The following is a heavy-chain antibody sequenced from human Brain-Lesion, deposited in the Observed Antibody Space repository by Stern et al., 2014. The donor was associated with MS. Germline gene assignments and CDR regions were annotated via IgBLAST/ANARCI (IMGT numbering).Heavy chain of an antibody. J-gene: IGHJ4*02. D-gene: IGHD3-22*01. V-gene: IGHV4-30-4*01. Sequence: QVQLVESGPGLVKPSQTLSLTCNVSGDSISSGGNYWSWIRQSPGKGLEWIGYIYYIGSTFYNPSLKSRVTISVDTSQNQFSLRLSSVTAADTAVYYCARGESSRYYYYFDYWGQGTLVTVSS. CDR2: IYYIGST. CDR1: GDSISSGGNY. CDR3: ARGESSRYYYYFDY.